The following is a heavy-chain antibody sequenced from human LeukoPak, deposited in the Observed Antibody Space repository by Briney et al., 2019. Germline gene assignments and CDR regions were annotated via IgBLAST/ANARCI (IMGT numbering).Heavy chain of an antibody. CDR2: IRQDGSAK. D-gene: IGHD2-15*01. Sequence: GGSLRLSCAASGFIFTDYWMHWVCQAPGKGLEWVANIRQDGSAKYYVDSVKGRFTISRDNAKNSLYLQMGSLRAEDTAVYYCARFSGRNWGQGTLVTVSS. V-gene: IGHV3-7*01. J-gene: IGHJ4*02. CDR1: GFIFTDYW. CDR3: ARFSGRN.